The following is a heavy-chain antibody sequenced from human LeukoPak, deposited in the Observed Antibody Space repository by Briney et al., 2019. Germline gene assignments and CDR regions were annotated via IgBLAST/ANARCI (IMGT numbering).Heavy chain of an antibody. J-gene: IGHJ4*02. Sequence: SETLSLTCTVSGGSISSYYWSWIRQPPGKGLEWIGYIYYSGSTNYNPSLKSRVTISVDTSKNQFSLKLSSVTAADTAVYYCASSSPINYYDSSGYLAYWGQGTLVTVSS. CDR1: GGSISSYY. CDR2: IYYSGST. V-gene: IGHV4-59*01. CDR3: ASSSPINYYDSSGYLAY. D-gene: IGHD3-22*01.